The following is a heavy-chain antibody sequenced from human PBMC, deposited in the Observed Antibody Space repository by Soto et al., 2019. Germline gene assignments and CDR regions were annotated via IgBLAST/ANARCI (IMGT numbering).Heavy chain of an antibody. V-gene: IGHV1-3*01. CDR1: GYTFTSYA. J-gene: IGHJ4*02. CDR2: INAGNGNT. Sequence: ASVKVSCKASGYTFTSYAMHWVRQAPGQRLEWMGWINAGNGNTKYSQKFQGRVTITRDTSASTAYMELSSLRSEDTAVYYCARGLTIFGVVIVYFDYWGQGTLVTVSS. D-gene: IGHD3-3*01. CDR3: ARGLTIFGVVIVYFDY.